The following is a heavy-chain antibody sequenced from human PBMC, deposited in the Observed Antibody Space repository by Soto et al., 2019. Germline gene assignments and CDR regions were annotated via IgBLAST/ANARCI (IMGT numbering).Heavy chain of an antibody. Sequence: PSETLSLTCTVSGGSISSYYWSWIRQPPGKGLEWIGYIYYSGSTNYNPSLKSRVTISVDTSKNQFSLKLSSVTAADTAVYYCAREEGGYYDSSGHYYYYGMDVWGQGTTVTVSS. J-gene: IGHJ6*02. CDR1: GGSISSYY. D-gene: IGHD3-22*01. V-gene: IGHV4-59*01. CDR2: IYYSGST. CDR3: AREEGGYYDSSGHYYYYGMDV.